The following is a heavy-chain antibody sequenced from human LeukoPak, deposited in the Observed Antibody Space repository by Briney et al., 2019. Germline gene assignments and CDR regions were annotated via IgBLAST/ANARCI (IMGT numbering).Heavy chain of an antibody. CDR2: VDYSGNT. Sequence: SETLSLTCTLSRGSIISYYCSWIRQPPGKGLEWIGFVDYSGNTKYNPSLQSRVTISADTSKNQFSLNLSSVTAADTAVYYCARVGHIVAAGTYDWWGQGTLVTVSS. J-gene: IGHJ4*02. D-gene: IGHD6-13*01. CDR3: ARVGHIVAAGTYDW. V-gene: IGHV4-59*08. CDR1: RGSIISYY.